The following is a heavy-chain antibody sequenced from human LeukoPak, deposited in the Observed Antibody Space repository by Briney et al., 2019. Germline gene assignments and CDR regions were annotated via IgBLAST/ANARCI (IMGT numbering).Heavy chain of an antibody. CDR2: ISSGSSYI. V-gene: IGHV3-21*05. J-gene: IGHJ4*02. Sequence: GGSLRLSCAASGFTFSDYSMNWVRQAPGKGLEWVSYISSGSSYIYYADSVKGRFTISRDNAKNSLYLQMNSLRAEDTAMYFCARVPSDYWGQGTLVTVSS. CDR1: GFTFSDYS. CDR3: ARVPSDY.